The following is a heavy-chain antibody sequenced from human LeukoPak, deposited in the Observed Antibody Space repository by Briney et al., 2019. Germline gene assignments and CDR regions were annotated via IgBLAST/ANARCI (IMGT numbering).Heavy chain of an antibody. CDR3: ATEAIYFHY. CDR1: GYTLSQLS. V-gene: IGHV1-24*01. Sequence: ASVKVSCKVSGYTLSQLSMHWVRQAPGKGLEWMGGFDPEDGETIYAQKFQGRVSMTEDTSTDTAYMELSSLGSDYTAVYYCATEAIYFHYWGQGTLVTVSS. J-gene: IGHJ4*02. CDR2: FDPEDGET.